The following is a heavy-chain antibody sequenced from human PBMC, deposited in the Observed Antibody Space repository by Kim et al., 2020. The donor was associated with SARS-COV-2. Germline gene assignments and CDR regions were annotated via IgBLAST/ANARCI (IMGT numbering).Heavy chain of an antibody. D-gene: IGHD2-2*01. CDR2: IKQDGSEK. V-gene: IGHV3-7*01. CDR1: GFTFSSYW. Sequence: GGSLRLSCAASGFTFSSYWMSWVRQAPGKGLEWVANIKQDGSEKYYVDSVKGRFTISRDNAKNSLYLQMNSLRAEDTAVYYCARDKYCSSTSCSDYYYYYGMDVWGQGTTVTVSS. J-gene: IGHJ6*02. CDR3: ARDKYCSSTSCSDYYYYYGMDV.